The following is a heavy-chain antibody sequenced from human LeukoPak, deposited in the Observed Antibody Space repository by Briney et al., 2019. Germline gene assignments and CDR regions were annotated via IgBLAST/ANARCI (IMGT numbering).Heavy chain of an antibody. CDR3: ARGSSPAPGLFEF. D-gene: IGHD6-13*01. Sequence: SETLSLTCSVSSGSSSSYYWSWIRQPAGKGLEWIGRINNSGSTNYNPSLKSRVTMSVDTSKNQISLKLSSVTAADTAVYYCARGSSPAPGLFEFWGQGTLVTVSS. CDR1: SGSSSSYY. CDR2: INNSGST. J-gene: IGHJ4*02. V-gene: IGHV4-4*07.